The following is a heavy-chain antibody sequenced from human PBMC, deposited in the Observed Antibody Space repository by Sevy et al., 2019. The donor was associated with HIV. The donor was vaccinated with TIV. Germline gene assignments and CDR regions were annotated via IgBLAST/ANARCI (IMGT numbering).Heavy chain of an antibody. CDR3: ATHPNYYDSTGFPQGLNI. Sequence: SETLSLTCTVSGGSINTGGYYWSWIRQHPGKDLEWIGYIYRSGSAFYNPSLESRVTISVDTSKNQFSLKLSSVTAADRAVYYCATHPNYYDSTGFPQGLNIWGQGTMVTVSS. CDR2: IYRSGSA. V-gene: IGHV4-31*03. D-gene: IGHD3-22*01. J-gene: IGHJ3*02. CDR1: GGSINTGGYY.